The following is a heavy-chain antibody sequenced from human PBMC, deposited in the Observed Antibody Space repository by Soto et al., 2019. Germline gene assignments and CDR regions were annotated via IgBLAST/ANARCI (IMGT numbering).Heavy chain of an antibody. V-gene: IGHV1-2*04. Sequence: GASVKVSCKASGYTFTGYYMHWVRQAPGQGLEWMGWINPNSGGTNYAQKFQGWVTMTRDTSISTAYMELSRLRSDDTAVYYCARAGWSGYYGDDAFDIWGQGTMVTVSS. D-gene: IGHD3-3*01. CDR3: ARAGWSGYYGDDAFDI. CDR2: INPNSGGT. J-gene: IGHJ3*02. CDR1: GYTFTGYY.